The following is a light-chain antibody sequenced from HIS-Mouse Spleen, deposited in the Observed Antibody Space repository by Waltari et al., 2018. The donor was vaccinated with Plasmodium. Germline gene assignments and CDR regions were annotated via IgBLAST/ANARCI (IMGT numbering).Light chain of an antibody. Sequence: QSALTHPRPVSGSPGQSVTITCTISSLAVGGYNSLSWYQQHPGKAPKLMIYDVSKRPSGVPDRFSGSKSGNTASLTISGLQAEDEADYYCCSYAGSYTYVFGTGTKVTVL. J-gene: IGLJ1*01. CDR2: DVS. CDR1: SLAVGGYNS. CDR3: CSYAGSYTYV. V-gene: IGLV2-11*01.